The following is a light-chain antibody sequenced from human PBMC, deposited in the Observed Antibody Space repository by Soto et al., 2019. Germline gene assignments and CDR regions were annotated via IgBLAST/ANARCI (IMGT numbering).Light chain of an antibody. J-gene: IGKJ2*01. CDR3: QQYNNWPPYT. CDR2: GAS. Sequence: EIVMTQSPATLSVSPGERATLSCRASQSVSSNFAWYQQKPGQAPRLLIYGASTRATGIPARFSGSGSGTEFTLIIGSLQSEDFAVYYCQQYNNWPPYTFGEGTKLEIK. CDR1: QSVSSN. V-gene: IGKV3-15*01.